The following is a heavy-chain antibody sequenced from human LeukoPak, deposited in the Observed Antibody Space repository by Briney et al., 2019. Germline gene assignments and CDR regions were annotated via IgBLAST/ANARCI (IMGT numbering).Heavy chain of an antibody. J-gene: IGHJ4*02. CDR3: AKDQYSGSYFNY. CDR2: ISGSGSST. V-gene: IGHV3-23*01. CDR1: GFTFSSYA. D-gene: IGHD1-26*01. Sequence: GGSLRLSCAASGFTFSSYAMSWVRQAPGKGLEWVSAISGSGSSTYYADSVKGRFTISRDNSKNTLYLQMNSLRAEDTAVYYCAKDQYSGSYFNYWGQGTLVTVSS.